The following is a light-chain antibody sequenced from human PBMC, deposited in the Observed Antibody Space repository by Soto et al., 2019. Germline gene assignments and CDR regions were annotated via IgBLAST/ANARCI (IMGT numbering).Light chain of an antibody. V-gene: IGLV9-49*01. CDR2: VGTGGIVG. J-gene: IGLJ3*02. CDR1: SGYSNYK. Sequence: QLVLTQPPSASASLGASVTLTCTLSSGYSNYKVDWYQQRPGKGPRFVMRVGTGGIVGSKGDGIPDRFSVLGSGLNRYLTIKNIQEEDESDYHCGADLWVFGGGTKVTVL. CDR3: GADLWV.